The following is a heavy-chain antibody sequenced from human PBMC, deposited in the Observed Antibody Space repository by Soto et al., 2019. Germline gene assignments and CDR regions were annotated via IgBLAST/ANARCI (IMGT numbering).Heavy chain of an antibody. CDR1: GGSFSGYN. CDR2: FYHGGST. J-gene: IGHJ4*02. Sequence: SETLSLTXAVYGGSFSGYNSNWVRQPPGKTLEWIGEFYHGGSTSYNPSLKNRVTISVDRSKNQFSLRLTSVTAADTAVFYCARGRRIGGVDITRLAPFDYWGQGTLVTVSS. D-gene: IGHD3-3*01. CDR3: ARGRRIGGVDITRLAPFDY. V-gene: IGHV4-34*01.